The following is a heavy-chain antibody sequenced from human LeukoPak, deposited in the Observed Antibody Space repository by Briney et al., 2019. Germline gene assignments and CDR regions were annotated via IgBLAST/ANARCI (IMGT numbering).Heavy chain of an antibody. CDR1: GFILSSYA. V-gene: IGHV3-30*18. CDR3: AKAHCSGSYYGPQH. D-gene: IGHD3-10*02. CDR2: ISYEGSKT. Sequence: GGSLRLSCAPSGFILSSYAMHWVRQAPGKWLEWEAVISYEGSKTYYADSVKGRFTISRDNSKNTLYLQMSSLRAEDRVVYYWAKAHCSGSYYGPQHWSQGTLVTVSS. J-gene: IGHJ1*01.